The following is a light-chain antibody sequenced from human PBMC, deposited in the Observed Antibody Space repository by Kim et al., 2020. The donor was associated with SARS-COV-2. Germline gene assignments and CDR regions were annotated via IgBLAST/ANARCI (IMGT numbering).Light chain of an antibody. CDR2: ENK. J-gene: IGLJ1*01. CDR1: KLGDKY. V-gene: IGLV3-1*01. CDR3: QVWDTDTFYV. Sequence: SYELTQPPSVSVSPGQTASITCSGDKLGDKYACWYQQKPGQSPVLVIYENKERPSGIPERFTGSNSGNTATLTISGTQAMDEADYYCQVWDTDTFYVFGPGNKVTVL.